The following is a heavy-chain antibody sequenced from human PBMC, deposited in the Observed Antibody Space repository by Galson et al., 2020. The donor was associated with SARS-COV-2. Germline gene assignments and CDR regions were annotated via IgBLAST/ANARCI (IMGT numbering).Heavy chain of an antibody. CDR2: IKSNGAGGTT. CDR3: TADPQAGSPLIDY. D-gene: IGHD1-26*01. V-gene: IGHV3-15*05. Sequence: GESLTISCAASGFTFSDAWMNWVRQAPGKGLEWVGRIKSNGAGGTTDYAAPVRGRFTISRDDSTNTLYLQMNSLLAEDTALYYCTADPQAGSPLIDYWGQGTLVTVSS. J-gene: IGHJ4*02. CDR1: GFTFSDAW.